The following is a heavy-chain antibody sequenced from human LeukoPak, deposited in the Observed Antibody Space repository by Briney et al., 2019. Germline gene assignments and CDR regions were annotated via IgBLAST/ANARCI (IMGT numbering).Heavy chain of an antibody. CDR2: IYYSGST. V-gene: IGHV4-39*01. CDR1: GGSISRSSYY. J-gene: IGHJ4*02. CDR3: ASRGRKMDY. Sequence: SETLSLTCTVSGGSISRSSYYWGWLRQPPGKGLEWIGSIYYSGSTYYNPSLKSRVTISVDTSKNQFSLKLSSVTAADTAVYYCASRGRKMDYWGQGTLVTVSS. D-gene: IGHD3-10*01.